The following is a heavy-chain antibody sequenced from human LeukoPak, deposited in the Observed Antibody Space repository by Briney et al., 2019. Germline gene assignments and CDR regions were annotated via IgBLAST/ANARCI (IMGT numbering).Heavy chain of an antibody. Sequence: GGSLRLSCAASGFTFSDYYMSWIRQAPGKGLEWVSYISSSGSTIYYADSVKGRFTISRDNAKNSLYLQMNSLRAEDTAVYYCASSSNYDFWSGYYAMGYWGQGTLVTVSS. J-gene: IGHJ4*02. V-gene: IGHV3-11*01. CDR3: ASSSNYDFWSGYYAMGY. CDR1: GFTFSDYY. CDR2: ISSSGSTI. D-gene: IGHD3-3*01.